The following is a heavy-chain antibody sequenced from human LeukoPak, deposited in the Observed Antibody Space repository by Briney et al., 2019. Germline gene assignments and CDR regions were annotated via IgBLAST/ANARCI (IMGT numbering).Heavy chain of an antibody. D-gene: IGHD3-3*01. J-gene: IGHJ6*03. CDR3: AREASRDFWSGYSRSYYYYYYMDV. CDR1: GFTFGAYE. Sequence: PGGSLRLSCAGSGFTFGAYEMNWLRQAPGKGLEWVSYISSVGSAIDYSDSVKGRFTISRDNVKSSVYLQMNSLRAEDTAVYYCAREASRDFWSGYSRSYYYYYYMDVWGKGTTVTVSS. CDR2: ISSVGSAI. V-gene: IGHV3-48*03.